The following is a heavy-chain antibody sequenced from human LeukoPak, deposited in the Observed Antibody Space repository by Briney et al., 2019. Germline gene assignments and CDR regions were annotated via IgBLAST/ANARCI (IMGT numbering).Heavy chain of an antibody. CDR2: IDPSDSYT. D-gene: IGHD2-2*02. Sequence: GESLKISCKGSGYGFTSYWISWVRQMPGKGLEWMGRIDPSDSYTNYSPSFQGHVTISADKSISTVYLQWSSLKASDTAMYYCGRVCYCSSSSCYKIDYWGRGTLVTVSS. V-gene: IGHV5-10-1*01. J-gene: IGHJ4*02. CDR1: GYGFTSYW. CDR3: GRVCYCSSSSCYKIDY.